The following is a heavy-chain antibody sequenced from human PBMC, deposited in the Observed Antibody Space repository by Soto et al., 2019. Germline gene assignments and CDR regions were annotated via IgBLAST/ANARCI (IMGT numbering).Heavy chain of an antibody. CDR3: SRGSYYYDNSGYYYAY. V-gene: IGHV4-39*01. CDR2: IYYAGTT. CDR1: GGSISSSSYY. Sequence: PSETLSLTCTVSGGSISSSSYYWGWIRQPPGKGLEWIGSIYYAGTTYYSPSLKSRVTISVDTSKNLVSLKLSSVTAADTAVYFCSRGSYYYDNSGYYYAYWGQGTLVTVPQ. D-gene: IGHD3-22*01. J-gene: IGHJ4*02.